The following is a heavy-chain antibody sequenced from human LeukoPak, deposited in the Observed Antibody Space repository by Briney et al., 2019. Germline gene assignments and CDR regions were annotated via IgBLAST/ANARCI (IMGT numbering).Heavy chain of an antibody. CDR2: ISWDSGAR. D-gene: IGHD6-13*01. V-gene: IGHV3-9*01. J-gene: IGHJ4*02. Sequence: GGSLRLSCAASGFTFGDYAVHRVRQAPGKGLEWVSGISWDSGARGYADSVKGRFTVSRDNAKNTLYLQVNNLRAEDTAVYYCARGPSSNWSGLDFWGQGTLLTVSS. CDR3: ARGPSSNWSGLDF. CDR1: GFTFGDYA.